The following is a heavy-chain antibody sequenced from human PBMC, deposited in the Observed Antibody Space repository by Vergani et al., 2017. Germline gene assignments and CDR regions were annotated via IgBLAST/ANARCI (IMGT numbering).Heavy chain of an antibody. CDR2: ISAYNGNT. V-gene: IGHV1-18*04. Sequence: QVQLVPSGAEVKKPGASVKVSCKASGYTFTSYGISWVRQAPGQGLEWMGWISAYNGNTNYAQKLQGRVTMTTDTSTSTAYMELRSLRSDDTAVYYCARDMVVRRWLQLGSTLDYWGQGTPVTVSS. D-gene: IGHD5-24*01. CDR1: GYTFTSYG. CDR3: ARDMVVRRWLQLGSTLDY. J-gene: IGHJ4*02.